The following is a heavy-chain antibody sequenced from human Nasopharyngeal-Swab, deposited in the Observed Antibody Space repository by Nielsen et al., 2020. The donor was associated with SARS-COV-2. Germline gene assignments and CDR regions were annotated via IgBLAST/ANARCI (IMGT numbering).Heavy chain of an antibody. CDR2: IKHGGSEQ. CDR1: GFPFRHYY. V-gene: IGHV3-7*04. CDR3: ARESVVTGMDDATDI. D-gene: IGHD2-21*02. Sequence: GGSLRLSCAASGFPFRHYYMTLVRQPPGQGLEWVANIKHGGSEQFYVDSVKGRFTISRDDAKNSVYLQMNSLRAEDTAVYYCARESVVTGMDDATDIWGQGTMVTVSS. J-gene: IGHJ3*02.